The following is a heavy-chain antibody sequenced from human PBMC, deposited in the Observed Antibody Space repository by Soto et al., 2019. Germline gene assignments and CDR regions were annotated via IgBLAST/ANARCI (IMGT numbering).Heavy chain of an antibody. Sequence: PXGSLRLSCAASGFIFSSFGIHWVRQAPGKGLEWVAVISYDGTYQYYDDSVKGRFTISRDNSGNTVALQMNSLRPEDTAVYYCAKQHSDLVIGAFDVWGHGAVVTVSS. D-gene: IGHD4-4*01. CDR1: GFIFSSFG. J-gene: IGHJ3*01. CDR3: AKQHSDLVIGAFDV. CDR2: ISYDGTYQ. V-gene: IGHV3-30*18.